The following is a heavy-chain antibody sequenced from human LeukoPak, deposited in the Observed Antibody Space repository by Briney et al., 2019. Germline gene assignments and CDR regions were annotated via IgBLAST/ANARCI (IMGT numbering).Heavy chain of an antibody. CDR2: ISAYNGNT. CDR1: VYIFTSYG. CDR3: ARDLMVDLLGELSLYDY. J-gene: IGHJ4*02. D-gene: IGHD3-16*02. V-gene: IGHV1-18*01. Sequence: GASVKVSCKASVYIFTSYGISWVRQAPGQGLEWMGWISAYNGNTKYTQKLQGRVTMTTDTSTSTAYMELRSLRSDDTAVYYCARDLMVDLLGELSLYDYWGQGTLVTVSS.